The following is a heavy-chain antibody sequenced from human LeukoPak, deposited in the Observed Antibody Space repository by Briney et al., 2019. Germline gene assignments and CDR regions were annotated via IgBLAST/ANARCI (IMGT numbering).Heavy chain of an antibody. Sequence: GRSRRLSCAASGFIFRNFAMHWVRQAPGKGLEWVAVMSSDGSKKYYADSVKGRFTISRDNSKNTLYLQMNSLRAEDTAVYYCAKKFTGTTVISGDYFDYWGQGTLVTVSS. CDR1: GFIFRNFA. J-gene: IGHJ4*02. CDR3: AKKFTGTTVISGDYFDY. V-gene: IGHV3-30-3*02. CDR2: MSSDGSKK. D-gene: IGHD4-17*01.